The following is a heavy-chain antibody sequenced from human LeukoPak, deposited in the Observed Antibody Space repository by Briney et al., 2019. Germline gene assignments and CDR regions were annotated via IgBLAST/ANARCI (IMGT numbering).Heavy chain of an antibody. CDR3: ARGPPAYYYGSGSYYDY. V-gene: IGHV4-59*08. CDR1: GGSISSYY. CDR2: IYYSGST. Sequence: SETLSLTCTVSGGSISSYYWSWIRQPPGKGLEWIGYIYYSGSTNYNPSLKSRVTISVDTSKNQFSLKLSSVTAADTAVYYCARGPPAYYYGSGSYYDYWGQGTLVTVSS. J-gene: IGHJ4*02. D-gene: IGHD3-10*01.